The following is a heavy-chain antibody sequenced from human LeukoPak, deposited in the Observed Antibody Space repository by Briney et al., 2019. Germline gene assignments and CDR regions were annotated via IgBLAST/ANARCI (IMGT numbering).Heavy chain of an antibody. Sequence: SVKVSCKTSGYTFTSYGISWARQAPGQGLEWMGWVSTSNPHTNYAPKFRGRVIMTIDTSTTTAYLEMRSLTSDDTAVYYCARDRFLWGLGNWFDLWGQGTLVTVTS. D-gene: IGHD3-3*01. CDR2: VSTSNPHT. CDR1: GYTFTSYG. CDR3: ARDRFLWGLGNWFDL. V-gene: IGHV1-18*01. J-gene: IGHJ5*02.